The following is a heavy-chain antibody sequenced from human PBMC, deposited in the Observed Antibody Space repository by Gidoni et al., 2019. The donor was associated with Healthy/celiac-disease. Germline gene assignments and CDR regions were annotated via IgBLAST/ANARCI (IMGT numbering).Heavy chain of an antibody. V-gene: IGHV2-26*01. CDR1: GFSLSNASMG. D-gene: IGHD3-22*01. J-gene: IGHJ3*02. Sequence: QVTLKESGPVLVKPTETLTLTCTVSGFSLSNASMGVRWIRQPPGKALEWLAHIFSNDEKSYSTSLKSRLTISKDTSKSQVVLTMTNMDPVDTATYYCARIPMYYYDSSGYYPDAFDIWGQGTMVTVSS. CDR3: ARIPMYYYDSSGYYPDAFDI. CDR2: IFSNDEK.